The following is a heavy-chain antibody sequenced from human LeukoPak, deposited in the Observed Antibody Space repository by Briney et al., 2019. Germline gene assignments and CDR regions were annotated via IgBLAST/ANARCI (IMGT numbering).Heavy chain of an antibody. Sequence: SVKVSCKASGGTFSSYAISWVRQAPGQGLEWMGGIIPIFGTANYAQKFQGGVTITADESTSTAYMELSSLRSEDTAVYCCARVLEAAHDAFDIWGQGTMVTVS. D-gene: IGHD1-26*01. CDR2: IIPIFGTA. CDR1: GGTFSSYA. CDR3: ARVLEAAHDAFDI. V-gene: IGHV1-69*13. J-gene: IGHJ3*02.